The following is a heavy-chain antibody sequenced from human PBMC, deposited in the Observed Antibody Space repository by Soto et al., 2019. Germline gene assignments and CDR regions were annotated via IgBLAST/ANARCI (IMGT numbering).Heavy chain of an antibody. CDR1: GGTFSSYA. CDR3: ARGQRTKYQLESWEGNWFDP. Sequence: QVQLVQSGAEVKKPGSSVKVSCKASGGTFSSYAISWVRQAPGQGLEWMGGIIPIFGTANYAQKFQGRVTITADKSTSTAYMELSSLRSEDTAVYYCARGQRTKYQLESWEGNWFDPWGQGTLVTVSS. J-gene: IGHJ5*02. V-gene: IGHV1-69*06. CDR2: IIPIFGTA. D-gene: IGHD2-2*01.